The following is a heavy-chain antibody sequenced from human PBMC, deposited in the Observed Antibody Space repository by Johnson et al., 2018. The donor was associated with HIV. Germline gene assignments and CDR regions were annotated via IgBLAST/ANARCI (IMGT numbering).Heavy chain of an antibody. CDR1: GFTFSNAW. CDR3: AREKKMGGTFDI. J-gene: IGHJ3*02. V-gene: IGHV3-49*04. Sequence: VQLVESGGGLVKPGGSLRLSCAASGFTFSNAWMSWVRQAPGKGLEWVGFIRSQVYGETTEYVASVQGRFTVSRDDSKSIAYLQMNSLKSEDTAVYYCAREKKMGGTFDIWGQGTKVTVSS. CDR2: IRSQVYGETT. D-gene: IGHD5-24*01.